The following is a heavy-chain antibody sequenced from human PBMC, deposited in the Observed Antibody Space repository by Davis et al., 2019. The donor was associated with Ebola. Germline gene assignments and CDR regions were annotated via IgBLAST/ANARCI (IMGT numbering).Heavy chain of an antibody. V-gene: IGHV3-48*03. D-gene: IGHD4-17*01. Sequence: PGGSLRLSCAASGFTFSSYEMNWVRQAPGKGLEWVSYISSSGSTIYYADSVKGRFTISRDNAKNSLYLQMNSLRAEDTAVYYCAREGLIYGDYVPTYGMDVWGQGTTVTVSS. CDR1: GFTFSSYE. CDR2: ISSSGSTI. J-gene: IGHJ6*02. CDR3: AREGLIYGDYVPTYGMDV.